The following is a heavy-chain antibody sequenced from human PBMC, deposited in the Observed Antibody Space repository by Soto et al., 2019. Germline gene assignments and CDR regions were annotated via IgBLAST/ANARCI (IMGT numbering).Heavy chain of an antibody. CDR3: ARDSTSTTGIDY. D-gene: IGHD2-2*01. V-gene: IGHV4-31*03. J-gene: IGHJ4*02. Sequence: SETLSLTCTVSGGSISSGGYYWSWIRQHPGEGLEWIGYIYYSGSTYYNPSLKSRVTISVDTSKNQFSLKLSSVTAADTAVYYCARDSTSTTGIDYWGQGTLVTVSS. CDR1: GGSISSGGYY. CDR2: IYYSGST.